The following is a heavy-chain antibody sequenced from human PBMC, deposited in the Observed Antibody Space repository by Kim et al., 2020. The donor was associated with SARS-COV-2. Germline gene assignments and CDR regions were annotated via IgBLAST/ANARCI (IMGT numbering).Heavy chain of an antibody. J-gene: IGHJ4*02. CDR2: ISWNSGSI. D-gene: IGHD3-16*01. CDR1: GFTFDDYA. CDR3: AKDKRGRFDY. V-gene: IGHV3-9*01. Sequence: GGSLRLSCAASGFTFDDYAMHWVRQAPGKGLEWVSGISWNSGSIGYPDSVKGRFTISRDNAKNSLYLQMNSLRAEDTALYYCAKDKRGRFDYWGQGTLVTVSS.